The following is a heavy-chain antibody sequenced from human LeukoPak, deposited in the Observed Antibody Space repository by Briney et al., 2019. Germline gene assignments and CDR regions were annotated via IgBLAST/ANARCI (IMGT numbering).Heavy chain of an antibody. Sequence: SQTLSLTCAVFGGSINSNNWWGCVRQPPGKGLGWMGEMYHSGNINYNPSLKSRVSMSIDTSKNEFSLKLTSVTAADTAVYYCARDVGARLPGYWGQGTQVTVSS. D-gene: IGHD6-6*01. CDR3: ARDVGARLPGY. J-gene: IGHJ1*01. V-gene: IGHV4-4*02. CDR2: MYHSGNI. CDR1: GGSINSNNW.